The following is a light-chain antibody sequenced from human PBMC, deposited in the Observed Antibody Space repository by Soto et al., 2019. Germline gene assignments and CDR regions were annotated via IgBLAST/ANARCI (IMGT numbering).Light chain of an antibody. CDR3: QHSGGTTFT. V-gene: IGKV3-20*01. J-gene: IGKJ5*01. CDR1: QSVSSSY. CDR2: GAS. Sequence: GEGASLSCMARQSVSSSYIAWYQQRPGQTPSLLIYGASTRATGIPDRFSGSGSGTHFTLTISRLEPGDFAVYYCQHSGGTTFTVAQGTRLEIK.